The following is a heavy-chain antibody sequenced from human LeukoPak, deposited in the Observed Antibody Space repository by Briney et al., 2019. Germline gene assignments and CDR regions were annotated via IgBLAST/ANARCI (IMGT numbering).Heavy chain of an antibody. CDR1: GFTFSSYS. CDR3: ARAIGARWELLGAFDF. CDR2: ISSSSSYK. V-gene: IGHV3-21*01. D-gene: IGHD1-26*01. Sequence: SGGSLRLSCAASGFTFSSYSMNWVRQAPGKGLEWVSSISSSSSYKYHADSVKGRFIISRDNARNSLTLQMNSLRAEDTAVYYCARAIGARWELLGAFDFWGQGTMVTVSS. J-gene: IGHJ3*01.